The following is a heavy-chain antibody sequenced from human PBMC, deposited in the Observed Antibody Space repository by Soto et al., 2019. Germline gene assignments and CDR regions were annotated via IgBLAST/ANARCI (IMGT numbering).Heavy chain of an antibody. CDR3: ATIGRGYSGYDYTAHDY. CDR2: FDPEDGET. J-gene: IGHJ4*02. V-gene: IGHV1-24*01. Sequence: ASVKVSCKVSGYTLTELSMHWVRQAPGKGLEWMGGFDPEDGETIYAQKFQGRVTMTEDTSTDTAYMELSSLRSEDTAVYYCATIGRGYSGYDYTAHDYWGQGTLVTVSS. CDR1: GYTLTELS. D-gene: IGHD5-12*01.